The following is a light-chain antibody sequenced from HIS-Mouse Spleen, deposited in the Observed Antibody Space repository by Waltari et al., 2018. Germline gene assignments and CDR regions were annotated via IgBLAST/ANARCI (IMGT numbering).Light chain of an antibody. J-gene: IGLJ3*02. V-gene: IGLV2-23*03. CDR1: SSDVGSYNL. CDR3: CSYAGSSTFGV. CDR2: EGS. Sequence: QSALTQPASVSGSPGQSITISCTGTSSDVGSYNLVSWYQQHPGKAPKLMIYEGSKRPSGGSNRFSGSKSGNTASLTISGLQAEDEADYYCCSYAGSSTFGVFGGGTKLTVL.